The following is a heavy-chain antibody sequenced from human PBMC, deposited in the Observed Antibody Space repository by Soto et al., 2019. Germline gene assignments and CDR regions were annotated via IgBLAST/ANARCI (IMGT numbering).Heavy chain of an antibody. CDR1: GDSLSSGGHY. J-gene: IGHJ4*02. D-gene: IGHD3-9*01. CDR3: ARVDHRVYFAILTDY. V-gene: IGHV4-31*03. CDR2: IYDSVNT. Sequence: QVQLQESGPGLVKPSQTLSLTCTVSGDSLSSGGHYWSWIRQHPGKGLEWIGHIYDSVNTYYSPSLRSRVTISADMSKNQFSLNLRSVTAADTAVYYCARVDHRVYFAILTDYWGQGTLVTVSS.